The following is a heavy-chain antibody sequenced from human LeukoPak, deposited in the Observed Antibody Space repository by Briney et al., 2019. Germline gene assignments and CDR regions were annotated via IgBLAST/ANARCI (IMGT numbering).Heavy chain of an antibody. CDR3: AREGGFYRPLDY. V-gene: IGHV4-4*02. D-gene: IGHD3-3*01. CDR1: GGSVASTNW. CDR2: VHLDGRT. Sequence: SETLSFTCGVSGGSVASTNWWTWVRQPPGKGLEWIGEVHLDGRTNYNPSLKSRLTMSVDLSENHISLKLTSVTAADTAVYYCAREGGFYRPLDYSGQGALVTVSS. J-gene: IGHJ4*02.